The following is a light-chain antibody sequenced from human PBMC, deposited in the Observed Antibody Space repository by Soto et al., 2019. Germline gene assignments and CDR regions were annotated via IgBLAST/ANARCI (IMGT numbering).Light chain of an antibody. V-gene: IGKV1-39*01. CDR2: AAS. CDR3: QQSYTSPWT. Sequence: DIQMTQSPSSLSASVGDRVTITCRASQSVIKYLHWYQQKPGKVPRLLIYAASNLQSGVPSRFSGSGSGADFTLTISSLQPEDVASYFCQQSYTSPWTFGPGTKVDIK. J-gene: IGKJ1*01. CDR1: QSVIKY.